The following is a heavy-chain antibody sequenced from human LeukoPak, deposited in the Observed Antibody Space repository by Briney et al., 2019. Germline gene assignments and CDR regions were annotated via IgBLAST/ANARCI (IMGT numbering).Heavy chain of an antibody. CDR3: FGGASSST. Sequence: GGSLRLSCAPSGFTFSSSWMFWARQAPGKGLQWVATINPDGGEKYYVDSVRGRLSISRDNAKNFLYLQMTSLRAEDTAVYYCFGGASSSTWGQGTLVTVSS. CDR2: INPDGGEK. D-gene: IGHD4/OR15-4a*01. J-gene: IGHJ5*02. CDR1: GFTFSSSW. V-gene: IGHV3-7*05.